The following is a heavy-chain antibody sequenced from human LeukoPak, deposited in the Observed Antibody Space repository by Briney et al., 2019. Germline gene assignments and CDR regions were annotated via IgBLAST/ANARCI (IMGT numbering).Heavy chain of an antibody. J-gene: IGHJ5*02. D-gene: IGHD5-24*01. Sequence: SETLSLTCTVSGYSISSGYYWGWIRQPPGKGLEWIGTIFHSGSTYSNPSLKSRVTISVDTSKNQFSLKLSSVTAADTAVYYCARGRWLQFSWFDPWGQGTLVTVSS. CDR2: IFHSGST. V-gene: IGHV4-38-2*02. CDR3: ARGRWLQFSWFDP. CDR1: GYSISSGYY.